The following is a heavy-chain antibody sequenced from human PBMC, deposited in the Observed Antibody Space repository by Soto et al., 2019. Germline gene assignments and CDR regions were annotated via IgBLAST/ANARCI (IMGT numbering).Heavy chain of an antibody. CDR1: GFTFSTYA. V-gene: IGHV3-23*01. J-gene: IGHJ2*01. CDR2: ITRSGGDT. CDR3: AKVGSYCETYDRWYFDL. Sequence: EVQLLESGGGLVQPGGSLRLSCAASGFTFSTYAMTWVRQAPGKGLEWVSAITRSGGDTNYVDSVKGRFTISRDNSKNTWYLQRTSLTAADTAVYYCAKVGSYCETYDRWYFDLWGRGTLVTVSS. D-gene: IGHD3-22*01.